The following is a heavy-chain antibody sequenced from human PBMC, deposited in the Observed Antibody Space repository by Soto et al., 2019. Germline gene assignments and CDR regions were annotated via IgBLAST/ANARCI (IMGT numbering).Heavy chain of an antibody. V-gene: IGHV3-9*01. CDR2: ISWNSGRI. Sequence: EVQLVESGGGLVQPGRSLRLACAASGFTFDDYAMHWVRQGPGKGLERVSGISWNSGRIDYADSVKGRFTISRDNAKKSLYLQMNSLRGEDTALYYCAKDIREYGSGWTYFDNWGQGTLVTVSS. CDR1: GFTFDDYA. D-gene: IGHD6-19*01. CDR3: AKDIREYGSGWTYFDN. J-gene: IGHJ4*02.